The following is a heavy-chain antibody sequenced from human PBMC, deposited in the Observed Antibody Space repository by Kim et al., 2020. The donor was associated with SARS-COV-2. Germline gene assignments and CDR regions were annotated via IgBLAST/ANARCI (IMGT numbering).Heavy chain of an antibody. CDR1: GGSFSGYY. J-gene: IGHJ6*02. V-gene: IGHV4-34*01. D-gene: IGHD4-17*01. Sequence: SETLSLTCAVYGGSFSGYYWSWIRQPPGKGLEWIGEINHSGSTNYNPSLKSRVTISVDTSKNQFSLKLSSVTAADTAVYYCARGRLTRLLRDYYYYYGMDVWGQGTTVTVSS. CDR2: INHSGST. CDR3: ARGRLTRLLRDYYYYYGMDV.